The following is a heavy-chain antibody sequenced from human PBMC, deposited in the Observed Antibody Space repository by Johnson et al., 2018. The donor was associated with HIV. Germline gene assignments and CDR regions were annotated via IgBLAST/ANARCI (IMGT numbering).Heavy chain of an antibody. V-gene: IGHV3-9*01. D-gene: IGHD3-22*01. CDR2: ISWHSGSI. J-gene: IGHJ3*02. Sequence: QLVESGGGLVQPGRSLRLSCAASGFTFDDYAMHWVRQAPGKGLEWVSGISWHSGSIGYADSVKGRFTISRDNAKNSLYLQMNSLRAEDTALYYCAKVRYDSSGYWDREHDAFDIWGQGTMVTVSS. CDR3: AKVRYDSSGYWDREHDAFDI. CDR1: GFTFDDYA.